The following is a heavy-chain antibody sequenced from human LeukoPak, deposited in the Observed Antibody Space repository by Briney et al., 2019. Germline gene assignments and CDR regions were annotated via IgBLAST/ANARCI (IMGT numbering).Heavy chain of an antibody. D-gene: IGHD6-19*01. Sequence: PGASLQISCKGSGSIFTSYWIGWGRQLPGKGLEWMGIIYPGDSETRYSPSSQGQVTISADKSISTAYLQWNSLKASDTAMYYCARQGIAVAGIDYWGQGTLLTVSS. J-gene: IGHJ4*01. V-gene: IGHV5-51*01. CDR3: ARQGIAVAGIDY. CDR2: IYPGDSET. CDR1: GSIFTSYW.